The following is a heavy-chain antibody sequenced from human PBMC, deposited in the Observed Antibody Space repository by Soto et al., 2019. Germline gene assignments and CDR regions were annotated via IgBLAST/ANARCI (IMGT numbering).Heavy chain of an antibody. D-gene: IGHD3-10*01. CDR1: GYSFTSYC. Sequence: ASVKGSCKASGYSFTSYCISWVRQAPGQGLEWMGWISAYNGNTNYAQKLQGRVTMTTDTSTSTAYMELRSLRSDDTAVYYCAGDNGFGESDGWGQGTTVTVSS. V-gene: IGHV1-18*01. J-gene: IGHJ6*02. CDR3: AGDNGFGESDG. CDR2: ISAYNGNT.